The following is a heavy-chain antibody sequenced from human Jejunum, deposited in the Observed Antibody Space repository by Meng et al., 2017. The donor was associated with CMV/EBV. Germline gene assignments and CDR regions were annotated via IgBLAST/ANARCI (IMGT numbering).Heavy chain of an antibody. D-gene: IGHD2-15*01. CDR1: GLIVRSNY. Sequence: VEVVEPGGGLVQLGGALGLSCGVSGLIVRSNYMGWVRQGPGKGLEWVSVIYSGGGTYYADSVKGRFIISRENSKDTLYVHMNSLRGDDTAVYYCAGGDCSSGSCALDYWGRGTLVTVSS. CDR3: AGGDCSSGSCALDY. V-gene: IGHV3-66*01. CDR2: IYSGGGT. J-gene: IGHJ4*02.